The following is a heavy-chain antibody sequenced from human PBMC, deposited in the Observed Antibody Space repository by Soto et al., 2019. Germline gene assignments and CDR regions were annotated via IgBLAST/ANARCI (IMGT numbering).Heavy chain of an antibody. D-gene: IGHD4-17*01. CDR1: GYTFTSYD. CDR3: ATTTVVTQDAFDI. CDR2: MNPNSGNT. Sequence: GASVKVSCKASGYTFTSYDINWVRQATGQGLEWMGWMNPNSGNTGYAQKFQGRVTMTRNTSISTAYMELSSLRSEDTAVYYCATTTVVTQDAFDIWGQGTMVTVSS. J-gene: IGHJ3*02. V-gene: IGHV1-8*01.